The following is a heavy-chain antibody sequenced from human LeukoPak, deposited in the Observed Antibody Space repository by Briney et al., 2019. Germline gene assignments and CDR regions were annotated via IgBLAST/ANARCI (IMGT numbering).Heavy chain of an antibody. Sequence: PGGSLRLSCAASGFTFDDYGMSWVRQAPGKGLEWVSGINWNGGSTGYADSVKGRFTISRDNAKSSLSLQMNSLRVDDTAVYNCARDASALHWGQGARVTVSS. V-gene: IGHV3-20*01. J-gene: IGHJ4*02. CDR2: INWNGGST. CDR1: GFTFDDYG. D-gene: IGHD3-3*01. CDR3: ARDASALH.